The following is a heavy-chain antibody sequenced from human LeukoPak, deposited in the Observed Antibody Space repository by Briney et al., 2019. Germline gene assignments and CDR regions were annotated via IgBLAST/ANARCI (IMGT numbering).Heavy chain of an antibody. CDR1: GGTFSSYA. Sequence: SVKVSSKASGGTFSSYAISWVRPAPGQGLEWIGGIILIFGTANYAQKLQGRVTITADESTSTAYMELSSLRSEDTAVYYCATPYYDILTGFAGEDYYYGMDVWGQGTTVTVSS. D-gene: IGHD3-9*01. V-gene: IGHV1-69*01. CDR3: ATPYYDILTGFAGEDYYYGMDV. J-gene: IGHJ6*02. CDR2: IILIFGTA.